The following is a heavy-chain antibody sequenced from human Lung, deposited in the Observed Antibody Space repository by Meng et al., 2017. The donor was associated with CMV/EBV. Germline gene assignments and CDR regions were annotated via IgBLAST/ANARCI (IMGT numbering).Heavy chain of an antibody. CDR1: GGSISSSNW. V-gene: IGHV4-4*02. J-gene: IGHJ4*02. D-gene: IGHD6-19*01. CDR2: IYHSGST. Sequence: VRLQGCGPGLGKPWGTRPLPCVSSGGSISSSNWWSWVRQPPGKGLEWIGEIYHSGSTNYNPSLKSRVTISVDKSKNQFSLKLSSVTAADTAVYYCASFPPPGKQWLVTDYWGQGTLVTVSS. CDR3: ASFPPPGKQWLVTDY.